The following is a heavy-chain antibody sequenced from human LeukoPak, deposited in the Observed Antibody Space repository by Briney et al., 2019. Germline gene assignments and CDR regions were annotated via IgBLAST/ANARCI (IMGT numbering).Heavy chain of an antibody. J-gene: IGHJ3*02. V-gene: IGHV4-59*12. Sequence: SETLSLTCTVSGGSISTYYWNWIRQPPGKGLEWIGYIYYSGATNYNPSLKSRVTISVDRSKNQFSLRLSSVTAADTAVYYCARDRSAAAGRLGAFDIWGQGTMVTVSS. CDR2: IYYSGAT. CDR1: GGSISTYY. CDR3: ARDRSAAAGRLGAFDI. D-gene: IGHD6-13*01.